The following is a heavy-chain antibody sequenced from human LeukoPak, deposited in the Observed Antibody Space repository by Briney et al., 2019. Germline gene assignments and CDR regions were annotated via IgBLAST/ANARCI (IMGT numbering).Heavy chain of an antibody. D-gene: IGHD3-3*01. CDR1: GGTFSSYA. J-gene: IGHJ5*02. CDR2: IIPILGIA. CDR3: ARVLRFLEWFNKGFDP. Sequence: SVKVSCKASGGTFSSYAISWVRQAPGQGLEWMGRIIPILGIANYAQKFQGRVTITADKSTSTAYMELSSLRSEDTAVYYCARVLRFLEWFNKGFDPWGQGTLVTVSS. V-gene: IGHV1-69*04.